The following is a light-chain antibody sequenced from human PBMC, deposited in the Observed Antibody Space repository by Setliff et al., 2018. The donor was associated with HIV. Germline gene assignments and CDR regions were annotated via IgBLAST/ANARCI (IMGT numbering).Light chain of an antibody. V-gene: IGLV2-11*01. CDR1: SSDVGRYNY. CDR3: CSYAYHSYV. Sequence: QSALTQPRSVSGSPGQSVTISCTGTSSDVGRYNYVSWCQHHPGKAPKLIIYDVTKRPSGVPDRFSGSKSGNTASLTISGLQAEDEADYYCCSYAYHSYVFGTGTKVTVL. CDR2: DVT. J-gene: IGLJ1*01.